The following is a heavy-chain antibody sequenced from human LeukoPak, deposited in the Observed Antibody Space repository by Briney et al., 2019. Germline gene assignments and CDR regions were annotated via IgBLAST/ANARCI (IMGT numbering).Heavy chain of an antibody. V-gene: IGHV3-23*01. Sequence: GGSLRLSCAASGFTFSSYAMSWVRQAPGKGLEWVGAISGSGGGTYYADSVKGRVTMSRDKSKTTLYLHMNSPRAEATAVYSCAKAGGYSGSSSPFNYWGQGTLVTVSS. D-gene: IGHD6-13*01. J-gene: IGHJ4*02. CDR2: ISGSGGGT. CDR1: GFTFSSYA. CDR3: AKAGGYSGSSSPFNY.